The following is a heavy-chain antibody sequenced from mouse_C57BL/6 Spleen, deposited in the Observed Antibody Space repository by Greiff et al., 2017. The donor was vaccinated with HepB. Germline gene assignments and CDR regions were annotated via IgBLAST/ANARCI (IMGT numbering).Heavy chain of an antibody. V-gene: IGHV1-82*01. D-gene: IGHD2-4*01. J-gene: IGHJ2*01. CDR3: ARSGYDYDWGFDY. Sequence: QVQLQQSGPELVKPGASVKISCKASGYAFSSSWMNWVKQRPGKGLEWIGRIYPGDGDTNYNGKFKGKATLTADKSSSTAYMQLSSLTSEDSAVYFCARSGYDYDWGFDYWGQSTTLTVSS. CDR2: IYPGDGDT. CDR1: GYAFSSSW.